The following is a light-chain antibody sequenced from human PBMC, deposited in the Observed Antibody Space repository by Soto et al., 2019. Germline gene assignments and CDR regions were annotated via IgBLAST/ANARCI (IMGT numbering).Light chain of an antibody. V-gene: IGKV1-5*01. J-gene: IGKJ4*01. CDR3: QQADGYFLP. Sequence: DIQMTQSPSTLSAYVGDTVTITCRASQSINSGSAWYQQRSGKVPKLLIYDASSLESGVPSRFSGSGSGTEFTLTITSLQPEDFATYYCQQADGYFLPFGGGTKVDIK. CDR1: QSINSG. CDR2: DAS.